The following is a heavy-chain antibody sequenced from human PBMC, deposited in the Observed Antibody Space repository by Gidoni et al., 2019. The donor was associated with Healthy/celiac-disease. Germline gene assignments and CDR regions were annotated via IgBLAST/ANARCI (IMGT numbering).Heavy chain of an antibody. J-gene: IGHJ4*02. D-gene: IGHD6-13*01. CDR1: GGSFSGYY. V-gene: IGHV4-34*01. Sequence: QVQLQQWGAGLLKPSETLSLTCADYGGSFSGYYWSRVRQPPGKGREWFGAINHRASTNYNPSLNSRFTISVDTSKNQFSLKLSSVTAADTSVYYFARGRCRGPRGGGSSSNQKLDYWCQGTLVTVSS. CDR2: INHRAST. CDR3: ARGRCRGPRGGGSSSNQKLDY.